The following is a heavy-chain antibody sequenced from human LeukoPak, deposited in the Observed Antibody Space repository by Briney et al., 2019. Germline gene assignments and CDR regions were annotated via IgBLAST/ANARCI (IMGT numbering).Heavy chain of an antibody. CDR3: ARFSRSSSLNYYYGMDV. CDR2: IKQDGSEK. D-gene: IGHD6-6*01. J-gene: IGHJ6*02. Sequence: PGGSLRLSCAASGFTFSSYWMSWVRQAPGKGLEWVANIKQDGSEKYYVDSVKGRLTISRDNAKNSLYLQMNSLRAEDTAVYYCARFSRSSSLNYYYGMDVWGQGTTVTVSS. CDR1: GFTFSSYW. V-gene: IGHV3-7*03.